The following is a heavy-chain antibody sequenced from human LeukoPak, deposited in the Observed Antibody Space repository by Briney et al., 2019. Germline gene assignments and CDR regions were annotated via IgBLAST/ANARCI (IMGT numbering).Heavy chain of an antibody. D-gene: IGHD6-19*01. CDR3: ANTMYGSAWSPFDY. V-gene: IGHV3-30*02. CDR1: TFTFSSYG. CDR2: IQYDGNKR. J-gene: IGHJ4*02. Sequence: GGSLRLSCAASTFTFSSYGMHWVRQAPGKGLEWVAFIQYDGNKRYYADSVKGRFTISRDNSKNTLYLQMNSLRPEDTALYYCANTMYGSAWSPFDYWGRGTLVTVSS.